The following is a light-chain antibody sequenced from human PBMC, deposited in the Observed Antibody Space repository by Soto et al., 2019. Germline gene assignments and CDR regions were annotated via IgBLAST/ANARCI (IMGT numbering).Light chain of an antibody. Sequence: QSALTQPPSASGSPGQSVTISCTGTSSDVGGYNYVSWYQPHPGKAPKLMIYEVSKRPSGVPDRFSGSKSANTASLTVSGLQAEDEADYYCSSYAGSNNYVFGTGTKLTVL. V-gene: IGLV2-8*01. CDR1: SSDVGGYNY. CDR2: EVS. CDR3: SSYAGSNNYV. J-gene: IGLJ1*01.